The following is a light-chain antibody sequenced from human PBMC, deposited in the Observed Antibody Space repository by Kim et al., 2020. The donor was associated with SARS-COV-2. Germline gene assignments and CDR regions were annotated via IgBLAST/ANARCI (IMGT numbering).Light chain of an antibody. CDR1: SLRTYY. Sequence: VALGQTVRITCQGHSLRTYYATWYQQKPGQAPILLIYGKNNRPSGIPDRFSGSTSGNTASLTITGTQAGDEADYYCNSRDSNNDVVFGGGAKLTVL. J-gene: IGLJ2*01. CDR3: NSRDSNNDVV. CDR2: GKN. V-gene: IGLV3-19*01.